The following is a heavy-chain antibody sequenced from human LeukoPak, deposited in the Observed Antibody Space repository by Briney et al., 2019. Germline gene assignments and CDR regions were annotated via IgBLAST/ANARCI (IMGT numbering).Heavy chain of an antibody. CDR1: GGTFSSYA. CDR2: FDPEDGET. V-gene: IGHV1-24*01. J-gene: IGHJ3*02. Sequence: GASVKVSCKASGGTFSSYAISWVRQAPGKGLEWMGGFDPEDGETIYAQKFQGRVTMTEDTSTDTAYMELSSLRSEDTAVYYCATLRITMVRGVMGDAFDIWGQGTMVTVSS. CDR3: ATLRITMVRGVMGDAFDI. D-gene: IGHD3-10*01.